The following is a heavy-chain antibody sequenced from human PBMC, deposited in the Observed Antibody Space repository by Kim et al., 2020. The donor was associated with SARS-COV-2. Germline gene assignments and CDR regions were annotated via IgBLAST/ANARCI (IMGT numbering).Heavy chain of an antibody. D-gene: IGHD1-26*01. CDR3: PRHTPGGYNRYYLGS. CDR1: GGSINSGSYY. J-gene: IGHJ4*02. V-gene: IGHV4-39*01. CDR2: QFYSGSS. Sequence: SETLSLTCNVSGGSINSGSYYWGWNRQPPGKGLEWIGSQFYSGSSYYHPSRKIRVTISVDTYKNQLSLNLRSVTAADTAVYYCPRHTPGGYNRYYLGSWGQGALLIVSS.